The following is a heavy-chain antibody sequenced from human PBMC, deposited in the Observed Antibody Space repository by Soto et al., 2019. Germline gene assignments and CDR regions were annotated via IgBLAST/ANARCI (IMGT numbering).Heavy chain of an antibody. J-gene: IGHJ6*03. CDR1: GGTFSSYT. V-gene: IGHV1-69*02. CDR2: IIPILGIA. Sequence: SVKVSCKASGGTFSSYTISWVRQAPGQGLEWMGRIIPILGIANYAQKFQGRVTITADKSTSTAYMELSSLRSEDTAVYYCARSPLPSYDFWSGYPPVWCYYYYYYMDVWGKGTTVTVSS. CDR3: ARSPLPSYDFWSGYPPVWCYYYYYYMDV. D-gene: IGHD3-3*01.